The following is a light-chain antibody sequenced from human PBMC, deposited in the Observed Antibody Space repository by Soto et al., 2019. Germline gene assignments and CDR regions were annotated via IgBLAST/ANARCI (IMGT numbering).Light chain of an antibody. Sequence: IQMTQSPSALSASVGDRVAITCRASQSISSSLAWYQQKPGKAPKLLIYKASSLESGVPSRFSGSGSGTEFTLTISNLQPDDFATYYCQQYETYWTFGQGTKVDIK. J-gene: IGKJ1*01. V-gene: IGKV1-5*03. CDR3: QQYETYWT. CDR1: QSISSS. CDR2: KAS.